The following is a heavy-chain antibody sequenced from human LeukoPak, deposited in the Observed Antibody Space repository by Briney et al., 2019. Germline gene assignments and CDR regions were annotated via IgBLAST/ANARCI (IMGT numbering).Heavy chain of an antibody. Sequence: GGSLRLSCAASGFTFSSYAMHWVRQAPGKGLEWVAVISYDGSSKYYADSVKGRFTISRDNSKNTLYLQMNSLRAEDTAVYYCAREGSSWNYFDYWGQGTLVTVSS. CDR1: GFTFSSYA. V-gene: IGHV3-30-3*01. D-gene: IGHD6-13*01. CDR3: AREGSSWNYFDY. CDR2: ISYDGSSK. J-gene: IGHJ4*02.